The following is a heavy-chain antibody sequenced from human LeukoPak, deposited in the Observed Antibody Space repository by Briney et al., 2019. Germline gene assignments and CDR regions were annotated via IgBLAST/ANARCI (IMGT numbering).Heavy chain of an antibody. Sequence: GGSLRISCAASGFIVSSNYMSWVRQAPGKGLEWVAVIYRGDNTLYADSVKGRFTISRDNSKNTLYLQMNRLRVEDTAVYYCARCGGFGGFGELPFDYWGQGTLVTVSS. J-gene: IGHJ4*02. D-gene: IGHD3-10*01. CDR3: ARCGGFGGFGELPFDY. V-gene: IGHV3-66*01. CDR1: GFIVSSNY. CDR2: IYRGDNT.